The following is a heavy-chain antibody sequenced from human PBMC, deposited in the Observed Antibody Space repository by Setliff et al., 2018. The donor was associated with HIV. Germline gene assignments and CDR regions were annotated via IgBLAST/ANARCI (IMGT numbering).Heavy chain of an antibody. J-gene: IGHJ4*02. CDR1: GFTFSSFA. D-gene: IGHD2-15*01. CDR2: ISASATSV. Sequence: PGGSLRLSCAASGFTFSSFAMTWVRQAPGKGLEWVSSISASATSVYNADSVKGRFTISRDNSKNTLYLQMNSLRAEDTAVYYCATTPKIVVVVAATIFDYWGQGTLVTVSS. CDR3: ATTPKIVVVVAATIFDY. V-gene: IGHV3-23*01.